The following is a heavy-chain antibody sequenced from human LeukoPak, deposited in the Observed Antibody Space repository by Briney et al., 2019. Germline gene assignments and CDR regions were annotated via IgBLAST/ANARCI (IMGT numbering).Heavy chain of an antibody. Sequence: LGGSLRLSCAASRFTFTNYSMNWVRQAPGKGLEWVSSISSLSNYIYYADSVKGRFTISRDNAKNSLYLQMNSLRAEDTALYYCARGGENSGFDYWGQGTLVIASS. CDR1: RFTFTNYS. V-gene: IGHV3-21*01. CDR2: ISSLSNYI. CDR3: ARGGENSGFDY. D-gene: IGHD6-19*01. J-gene: IGHJ4*02.